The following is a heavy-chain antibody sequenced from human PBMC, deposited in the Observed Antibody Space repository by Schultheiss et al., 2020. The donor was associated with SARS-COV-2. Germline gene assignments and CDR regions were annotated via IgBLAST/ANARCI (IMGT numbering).Heavy chain of an antibody. CDR2: IYTSGST. Sequence: SETLSLTCAVYGGSFSSYYWSWIRQPPGKGLEWIGRIYTSGSTDYNPSLKSRVTISVDTSKNQFSLKLSSVTAADTAVYYCARQEWLGGSEIFDYWGQGTLVTVSS. V-gene: IGHV4-59*10. CDR3: ARQEWLGGSEIFDY. CDR1: GGSFSSYY. D-gene: IGHD3-10*01. J-gene: IGHJ4*02.